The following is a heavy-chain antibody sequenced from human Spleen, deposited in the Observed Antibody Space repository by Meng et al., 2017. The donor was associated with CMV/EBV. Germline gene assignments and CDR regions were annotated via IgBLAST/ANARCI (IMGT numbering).Heavy chain of an antibody. V-gene: IGHV1-2*02. CDR3: ARDWGYCGGDCYMGWFDP. CDR2: INPNSGGS. J-gene: IGHJ5*02. Sequence: PLLGYYLHWVPLAPGRGLEWTGLINPNSGGSNYAQKFQGRVTMTSDTSISSAYLELSRLGSDDTAVYYCARDWGYCGGDCYMGWFDPWGQGTLVTVSS. CDR1: PLLGYY. D-gene: IGHD2-21*01.